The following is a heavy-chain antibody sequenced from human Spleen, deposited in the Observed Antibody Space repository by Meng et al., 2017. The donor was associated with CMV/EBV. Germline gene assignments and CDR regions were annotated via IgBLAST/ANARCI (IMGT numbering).Heavy chain of an antibody. V-gene: IGHV1-69*04. CDR1: GGTFSSYS. Sequence: SVKVSCKASGGTFSSYSFNWVRQAPGQGLEWVGRIMPILGIPNYEQKYQGRVMITADESTSTTYLELNSLRAEDTAVYYCARDVYDRGGWYVDYFDYWGQGTLVTVSS. CDR3: ARDVYDRGGWYVDYFDY. J-gene: IGHJ4*02. CDR2: IMPILGIP. D-gene: IGHD6-19*01.